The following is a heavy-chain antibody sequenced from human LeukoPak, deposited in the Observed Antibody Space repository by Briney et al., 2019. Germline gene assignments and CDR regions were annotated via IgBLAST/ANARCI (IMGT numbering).Heavy chain of an antibody. V-gene: IGHV4-4*07. D-gene: IGHD5-12*01. CDR1: GGSISSYY. CDR2: IYTSGST. CDR3: ASGHLGGYDSYYYGMDV. J-gene: IGHJ6*02. Sequence: SETLSLTCTVSGGSISSYYWSWIRQPAGKGLEWIGCIYTSGSTNYNPSLKSRVTISVDTSKNQFSLKLSSVTAADTAVYYCASGHLGGYDSYYYGMDVWGQGTTVTVSS.